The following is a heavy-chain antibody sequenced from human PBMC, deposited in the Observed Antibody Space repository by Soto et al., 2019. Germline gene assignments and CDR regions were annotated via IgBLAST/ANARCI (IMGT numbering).Heavy chain of an antibody. D-gene: IGHD6-6*01. Sequence: SETLSLTCTVSGGSISSYYWSWIRQPPGKGLEWIGYIYYSGSTNYNPSLKSRVTISVDTSKNQFSLKLSSVTAADTAVYYCAREVMGPEYSSPIYYYYYYMDVWGKGTTVTVSS. CDR1: GGSISSYY. CDR3: AREVMGPEYSSPIYYYYYYMDV. V-gene: IGHV4-59*01. CDR2: IYYSGST. J-gene: IGHJ6*03.